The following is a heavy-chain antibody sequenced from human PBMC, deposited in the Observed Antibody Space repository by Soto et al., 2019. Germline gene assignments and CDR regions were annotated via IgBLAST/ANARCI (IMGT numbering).Heavy chain of an antibody. J-gene: IGHJ6*02. CDR2: IKQDGSEK. CDR3: ARAGRGGYYDFWSGYSTPYYYYGMDV. D-gene: IGHD3-3*01. CDR1: GFTFSSYW. Sequence: VGSLRLSCAASGFTFSSYWMSWVRQAPGKGLEWVANIKQDGSEKYYVDSVKGRFTISRDNAKNSLYLQMNSLRAEDTAVYYCARAGRGGYYDFWSGYSTPYYYYGMDVWGQGTTVTVSS. V-gene: IGHV3-7*01.